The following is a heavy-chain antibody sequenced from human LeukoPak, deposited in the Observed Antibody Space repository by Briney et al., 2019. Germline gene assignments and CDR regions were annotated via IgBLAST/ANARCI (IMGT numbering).Heavy chain of an antibody. D-gene: IGHD2-15*01. CDR1: GYSLTVYY. Sequence: GASVKVSCEASGYSLTVYYMHWVRQAPGQGLEWMGWINPNSGGTNYAQKFQGRVTMTRDTSISTAYMELSSLRSDDTAVYYCARMICTGGSCQTPIFDYWGQGTLVTVSS. J-gene: IGHJ4*02. V-gene: IGHV1-2*02. CDR3: ARMICTGGSCQTPIFDY. CDR2: INPNSGGT.